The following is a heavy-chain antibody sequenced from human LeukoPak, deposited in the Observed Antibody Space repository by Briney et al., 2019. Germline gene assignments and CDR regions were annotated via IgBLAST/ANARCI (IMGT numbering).Heavy chain of an antibody. J-gene: IGHJ4*02. CDR3: ARDFRYGSGSYRYFDY. V-gene: IGHV1-46*01. Sequence: GASAKVSCKASGYTFTSYYMHWVRQAPGQGLEWMGIINPSGGSTSYAQKFQGRVTMTRDMSTSTVYMELSSLRSEDAAVYYCARDFRYGSGSYRYFDYWGQGTLVTVSS. CDR1: GYTFTSYY. CDR2: INPSGGST. D-gene: IGHD3-10*01.